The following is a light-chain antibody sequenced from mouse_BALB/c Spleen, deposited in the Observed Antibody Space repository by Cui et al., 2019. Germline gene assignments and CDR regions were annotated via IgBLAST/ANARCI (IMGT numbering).Light chain of an antibody. V-gene: IGKV10-96*01. CDR1: QNICNY. Sequence: DIQMIQTPSSLSPSLGDRVTISCGASQNICNYLNWYPRKPDGTVKLLIYCATRLHSGIPSRFSGSGSGTDYSLTISSLEQEDIATYFCQQDNTPPWTFGGGTKLEIK. CDR3: QQDNTPPWT. J-gene: IGKJ1*01. CDR2: CAT.